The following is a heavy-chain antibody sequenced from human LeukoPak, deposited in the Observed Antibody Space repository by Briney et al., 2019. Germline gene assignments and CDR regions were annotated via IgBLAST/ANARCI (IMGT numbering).Heavy chain of an antibody. D-gene: IGHD2-15*01. Sequence: GGSLRLSCAASGFTFSSYWMHWVRQAPGKGLVWVSRINSDGSSTSYADSVKGRFTISRDNAKNTLYLQMNSPRAEDTAVYYCARDPRILGLAYNRFDPWGQGTLVTVSS. CDR1: GFTFSSYW. V-gene: IGHV3-74*01. CDR3: ARDPRILGLAYNRFDP. J-gene: IGHJ5*02. CDR2: INSDGSST.